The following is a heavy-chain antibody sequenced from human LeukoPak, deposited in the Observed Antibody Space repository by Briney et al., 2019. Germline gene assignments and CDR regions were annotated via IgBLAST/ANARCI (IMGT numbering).Heavy chain of an antibody. CDR2: INPSGGST. Sequence: ASVKVSCKASGYTFTSYYMHWVRQAPGQGLEWMGIINPSGGSTSYAQKFQSRVTMTRDTSTSTVYMELSSLRSEDTAVYYCARDARTSYDSSGYYFDYWGQGTLVTVSS. V-gene: IGHV1-46*01. D-gene: IGHD3-22*01. CDR3: ARDARTSYDSSGYYFDY. J-gene: IGHJ4*02. CDR1: GYTFTSYY.